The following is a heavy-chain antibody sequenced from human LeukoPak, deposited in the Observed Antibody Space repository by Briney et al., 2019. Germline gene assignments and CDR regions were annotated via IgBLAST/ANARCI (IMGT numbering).Heavy chain of an antibody. V-gene: IGHV3-23*01. Sequence: PGGSLRLSCAASGLTFSSYGMSRVRQAPGKGQECVSAIVASGTSTYYADSVRGRFTISRDNAKNSLYLQMNSLRAEDTALYYCARGWVCSSTSCYGPYFDYWGQGTLVTVSS. CDR1: GLTFSSYG. CDR3: ARGWVCSSTSCYGPYFDY. CDR2: IVASGTST. D-gene: IGHD2-2*01. J-gene: IGHJ4*02.